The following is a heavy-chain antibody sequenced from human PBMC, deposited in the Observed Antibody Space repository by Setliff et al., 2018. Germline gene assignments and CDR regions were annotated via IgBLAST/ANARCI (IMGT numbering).Heavy chain of an antibody. V-gene: IGHV1-46*01. CDR2: INPSSDRT. CDR3: ARDVFPYHYEGAFDI. J-gene: IGHJ3*02. D-gene: IGHD3-22*01. Sequence: ASVKVSCKASGYTFTSHYMHWVRQAPGLGLEWMGTINPSSDRTSYAQKFQGRVTMTRDTSTSTVYMDMSSLRSEDTAVYYCARDVFPYHYEGAFDIWGQGTMVTVS. CDR1: GYTFTSHY.